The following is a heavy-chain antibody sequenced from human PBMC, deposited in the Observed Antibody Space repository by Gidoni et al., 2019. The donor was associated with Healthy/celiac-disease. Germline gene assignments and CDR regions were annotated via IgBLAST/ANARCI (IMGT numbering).Heavy chain of an antibody. D-gene: IGHD6-13*01. CDR1: GGSISSYY. Sequence: QEQLQESGPGLVKPSETLSLTCTVSGGSISSYYWSWIRQPPGKGLAWIGYIYYSGRTNYNPSRKSRVTTSVDTSKNQFSLKLSSVTAADTAVYYCASTGWYICSWLDYWGQGTLVTVSS. V-gene: IGHV4-59*01. J-gene: IGHJ4*02. CDR2: IYYSGRT. CDR3: ASTGWYICSWLDY.